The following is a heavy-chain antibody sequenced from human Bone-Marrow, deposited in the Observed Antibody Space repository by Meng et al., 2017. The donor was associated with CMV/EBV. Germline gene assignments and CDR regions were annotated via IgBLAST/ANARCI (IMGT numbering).Heavy chain of an antibody. CDR2: IYHSGST. D-gene: IGHD1-26*01. CDR3: ARGRGGSYYYYDGMDV. J-gene: IGHJ6*02. V-gene: IGHV4-34*01. Sequence: SETLSLTCAVYGGSFSGYYWSWIRQPPGKGLEWIGEIYHSGSTNYNPSLKSRVTISVDTSKNQFSLKLSSVTAADTAVYYCARGRGGSYYYYDGMDVWGQGTTVTVSS. CDR1: GGSFSGYY.